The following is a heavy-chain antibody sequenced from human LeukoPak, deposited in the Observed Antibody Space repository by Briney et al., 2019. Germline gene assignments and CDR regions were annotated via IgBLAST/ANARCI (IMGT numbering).Heavy chain of an antibody. CDR1: GFTFSTYS. CDR2: IISSSSYI. Sequence: GGSLRLSCAASGFTFSTYSMNWVLQAPGKGLEWVSSIISSSSYIYYADSVKGRFTISRDNAKNSLYLQMNSLRAEDTAEYYCARDPQYCSGGSCYSFDYWGQGTLVTVSS. CDR3: ARDPQYCSGGSCYSFDY. V-gene: IGHV3-21*01. D-gene: IGHD2-15*01. J-gene: IGHJ4*02.